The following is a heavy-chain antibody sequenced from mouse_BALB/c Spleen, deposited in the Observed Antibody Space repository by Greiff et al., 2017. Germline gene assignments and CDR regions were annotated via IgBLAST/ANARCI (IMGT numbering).Heavy chain of an antibody. CDR1: GYTFTSYT. Sequence: QVQLKQSAAELARPGASVKMSCKASGYTFTSYTMHWVKQRPGQGLEWIGYINPSSGYTEYNQKFKDKTTLTADKSSSTAYMQLSSLTSEDSAVYYCAREADYYYGSREDAMDYWGQGTSVTVSS. CDR2: INPSSGYT. D-gene: IGHD1-1*01. V-gene: IGHV1-4*02. CDR3: AREADYYYGSREDAMDY. J-gene: IGHJ4*01.